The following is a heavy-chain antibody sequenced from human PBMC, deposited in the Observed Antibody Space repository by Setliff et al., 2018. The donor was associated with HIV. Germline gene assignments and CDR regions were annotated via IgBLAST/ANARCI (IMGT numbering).Heavy chain of an antibody. D-gene: IGHD6-19*01. CDR3: ARVPYRSAWFSGGHDAFDI. CDR1: GYSFARYG. V-gene: IGHV1-18*01. J-gene: IGHJ3*02. CDR2: ISGFNGNT. Sequence: ASVKVSCKASGYSFARYGLSWVRQALGQGLEWMGWISGFNGNTKYAQSFQDRVAMTTETATSTAYMEMRSLRSDDTAVYFCARVPYRSAWFSGGHDAFDIWGQGTMVTVS.